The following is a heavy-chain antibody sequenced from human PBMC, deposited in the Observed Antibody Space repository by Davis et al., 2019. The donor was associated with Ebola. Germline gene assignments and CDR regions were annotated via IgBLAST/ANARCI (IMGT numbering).Heavy chain of an antibody. D-gene: IGHD3-10*01. Sequence: AASVKVSCKASGYTFTSYAMHWVRQAPGQRLEWMGWINAGNGNTKYSQKFQGRVTITRDTSASTAYMELSSLRSEDTAVYYCARHVFSMVRGVLSDDAFDIWGQGTMVTVSS. J-gene: IGHJ3*02. CDR3: ARHVFSMVRGVLSDDAFDI. V-gene: IGHV1-3*01. CDR1: GYTFTSYA. CDR2: INAGNGNT.